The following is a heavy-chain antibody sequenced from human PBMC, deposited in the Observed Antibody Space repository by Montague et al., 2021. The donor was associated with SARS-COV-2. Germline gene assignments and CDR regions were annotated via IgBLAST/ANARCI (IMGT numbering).Heavy chain of an antibody. Sequence: SLRPSCAASGFTVSSNNMSWVRQAPGEGLEWVSVIYSGGSTQYADSVKGRLTISRDKSNYTLYLQMNSLRAEDTAVYYCAARADYYYGMDVWGQGTSVTVSS. V-gene: IGHV3-66*01. CDR1: GFTVSSNN. CDR2: IYSGGST. CDR3: AARADYYYGMDV. J-gene: IGHJ6*02.